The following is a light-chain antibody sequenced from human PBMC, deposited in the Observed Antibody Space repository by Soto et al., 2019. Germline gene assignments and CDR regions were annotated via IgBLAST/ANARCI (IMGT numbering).Light chain of an antibody. CDR3: CAYAGSWL. J-gene: IGLJ2*01. CDR1: SSDVGSYNL. Sequence: QSALTQPASVSGSPGQSITISCTGTSSDVGSYNLVSWYQQHPGKAPKLMIYEGSKRPSGVSNRFSGSKSGNTASLTISGLQAEDEAYCYCCAYAGSWLFGGGTKLTVL. CDR2: EGS. V-gene: IGLV2-23*01.